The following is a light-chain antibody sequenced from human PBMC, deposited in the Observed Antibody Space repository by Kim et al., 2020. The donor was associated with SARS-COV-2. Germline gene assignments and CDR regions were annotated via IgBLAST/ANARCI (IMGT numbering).Light chain of an antibody. V-gene: IGKV1-27*01. Sequence: ASVGDRGTITCRASQAISNDLAWYQQKPGKVPNLLIYGASALQSAVPSRFSGSGSGTDFTLTISSLQPEDVAIYYCQKYNGAPWTFGQGTKVDIK. CDR3: QKYNGAPWT. CDR2: GAS. CDR1: QAISND. J-gene: IGKJ1*01.